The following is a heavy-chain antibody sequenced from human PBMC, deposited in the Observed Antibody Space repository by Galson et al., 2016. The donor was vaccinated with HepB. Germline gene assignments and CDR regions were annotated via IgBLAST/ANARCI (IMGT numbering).Heavy chain of an antibody. V-gene: IGHV2-70*01. Sequence: PALVKPTQTLTLTCTFSGFSLSTSGMCVSWIRQPPGKALEWLALIDWDDDKYYITSLKTRLTISKETSKHQVVLTMTNMDPVDTDTYYCARMQYYYDSSGYYFDSFDVWGQGTRVTVSS. CDR3: ARMQYYYDSSGYYFDSFDV. CDR2: IDWDDDK. J-gene: IGHJ3*01. CDR1: GFSLSTSGMC. D-gene: IGHD3-22*01.